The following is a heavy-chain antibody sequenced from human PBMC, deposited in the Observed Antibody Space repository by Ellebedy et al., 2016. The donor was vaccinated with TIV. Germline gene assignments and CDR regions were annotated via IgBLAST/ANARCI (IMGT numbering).Heavy chain of an antibody. CDR3: AREAFGYDSSGYYSTNWFDP. CDR2: INTDESST. Sequence: GGSLRLSXAASGFTFSSYWMHWVRQAPGKGLVWVSRINTDESSTNYADSVKGRFTISRDNAKNTLYLQMHSLRAEDTAVYYCAREAFGYDSSGYYSTNWFDPWGQGTLVTVSS. CDR1: GFTFSSYW. V-gene: IGHV3-74*01. D-gene: IGHD3-22*01. J-gene: IGHJ5*02.